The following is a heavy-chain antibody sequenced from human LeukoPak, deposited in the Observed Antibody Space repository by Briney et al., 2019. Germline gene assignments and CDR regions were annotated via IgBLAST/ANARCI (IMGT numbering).Heavy chain of an antibody. D-gene: IGHD3-10*01. Sequence: GGSLRLSCAASGFTFSSYWMHWVRQAPGKGLVWVSRINSDGSSTSYADSVKGRFTISRDNAKNTLYLQMNSLRAEDTAVYYCARDLGLLLWGPGGLFDYWGQGTLVTVSS. V-gene: IGHV3-74*01. CDR1: GFTFSSYW. J-gene: IGHJ4*02. CDR2: INSDGSST. CDR3: ARDLGLLLWGPGGLFDY.